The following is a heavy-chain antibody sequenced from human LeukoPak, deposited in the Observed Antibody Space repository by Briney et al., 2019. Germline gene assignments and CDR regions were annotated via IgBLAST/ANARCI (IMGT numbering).Heavy chain of an antibody. CDR2: ISYDGSNK. Sequence: PGGSLRLSCAASGFTFSSYGMHWVRQAPGKGLEWVAVISYDGSNKYYADSVKGRFTISRDNSKNTLYLQMNSLRAEDTAVYYCAKGRGPPGGYYYGMDVWGQGTTVTVSS. CDR3: AKGRGPPGGYYYGMDV. V-gene: IGHV3-30*18. D-gene: IGHD2-8*02. CDR1: GFTFSSYG. J-gene: IGHJ6*02.